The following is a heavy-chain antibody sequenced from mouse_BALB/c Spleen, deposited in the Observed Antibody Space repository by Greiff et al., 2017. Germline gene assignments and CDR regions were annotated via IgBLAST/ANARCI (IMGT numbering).Heavy chain of an antibody. CDR3: ASLYYDEDAMDY. D-gene: IGHD2-4*01. V-gene: IGHV5-6-3*01. CDR1: GFTFSSYG. CDR2: INSNGGST. J-gene: IGHJ4*01. Sequence: EVHLVESGGGLVQPGGSLKLSCAASGFTFSSYGMSWVRQTPDKRLELVATINSNGGSTYYPDSVKGRFTISRDNAKNTLYLQMSSLKSEDTAMYYCASLYYDEDAMDYWGQGTSVTVSS.